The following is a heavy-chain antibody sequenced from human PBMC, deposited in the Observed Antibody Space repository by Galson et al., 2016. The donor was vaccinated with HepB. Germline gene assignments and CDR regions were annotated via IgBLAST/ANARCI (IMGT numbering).Heavy chain of an antibody. CDR1: GFAFSNYA. J-gene: IGHJ4*02. V-gene: IGHV3-23*01. D-gene: IGHD6-19*01. Sequence: SLRLSCAGSGFAFSNYAMSWVRQAPGKGLEWVSLIHNDAATTGYADFVKGRFTISRDKSKNTVYLQMNSMSAEDTAVYYCAKNSYSSAWYPDYWGQGTLVTVSS. CDR3: AKNSYSSAWYPDY. CDR2: IHNDAATT.